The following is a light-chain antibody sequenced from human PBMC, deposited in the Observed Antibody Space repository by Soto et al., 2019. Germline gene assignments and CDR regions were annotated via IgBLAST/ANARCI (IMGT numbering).Light chain of an antibody. CDR1: QSVSTN. J-gene: IGKJ1*01. V-gene: IGKV3-15*01. Sequence: VMTQSPATLSVSPGERAALSCRASQSVSTNLAWYQQKPGQPPRLLIYFASTRATAVPARFTAGGSGTEFTLTISSLQSDDLAVYYCQQYDKSPRTFGQGTKVEIK. CDR3: QQYDKSPRT. CDR2: FAS.